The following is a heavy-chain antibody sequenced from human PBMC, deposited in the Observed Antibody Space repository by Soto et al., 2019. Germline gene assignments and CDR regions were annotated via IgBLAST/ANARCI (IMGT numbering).Heavy chain of an antibody. CDR3: ARELSKTYSSSEYFQH. CDR2: ISSSGSTI. Sequence: EVQLVESGGGLVQPGGSLRLSCAASGFTFSSYEMNWVRQAPGKGLEWVSYISSSGSTIYYADSVKGRFTSSRDNAKTSLYLQMNSLRAENTAVYYCARELSKTYSSSEYFQHWGQGTLVTVSS. D-gene: IGHD2-21*01. J-gene: IGHJ1*01. V-gene: IGHV3-48*03. CDR1: GFTFSSYE.